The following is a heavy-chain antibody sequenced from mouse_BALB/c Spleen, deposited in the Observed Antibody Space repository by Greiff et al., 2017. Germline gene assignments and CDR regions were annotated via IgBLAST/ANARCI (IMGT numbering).Heavy chain of an antibody. CDR2: IYPGDGDT. CDR1: GYAFSSYW. Sequence: QVQLKQSGAELVRPGSSVKISCKASGYAFSSYWMNWVKQRPGQGLEWIGQIYPGDGDTNYNGKFKGKATLTADKSSSTAYMQLSSLTSEDSAVYFSARMGRPYAMDYWGQGTSVTVSS. V-gene: IGHV1-80*01. J-gene: IGHJ4*01. CDR3: ARMGRPYAMDY.